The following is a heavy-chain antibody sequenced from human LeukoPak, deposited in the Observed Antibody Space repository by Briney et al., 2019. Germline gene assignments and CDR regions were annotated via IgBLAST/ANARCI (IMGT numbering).Heavy chain of an antibody. CDR2: INHSGST. CDR3: ATIAAAGTRAFDI. Sequence: SETLSLTCAVYGGSFSGYYWSWIRQPPGKGLEWIGEINHSGSTNYNPSLKSRVTISVNTSKQQFSLKLSSVTAADTAVYYCATIAAAGTRAFDIWGQGTMVTVSS. V-gene: IGHV4-34*01. J-gene: IGHJ3*02. CDR1: GGSFSGYY. D-gene: IGHD6-13*01.